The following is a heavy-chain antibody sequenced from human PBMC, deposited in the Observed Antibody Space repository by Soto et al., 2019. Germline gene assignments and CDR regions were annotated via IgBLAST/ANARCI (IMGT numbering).Heavy chain of an antibody. CDR1: GGTISGYY. D-gene: IGHD6-13*01. CDR2: IYVGGST. J-gene: IGHJ4*02. Sequence: SETLSLTCSGSGGTISGYYWIWIRQPPDQGLEWIGYIYVGGSTKYNPSLKSRVTISADTSKNQFSLNLSSVTTADTAVYFCARVSNDFSGNGAFDYWGQGTLVTVSS. CDR3: ARVSNDFSGNGAFDY. V-gene: IGHV4-59*01.